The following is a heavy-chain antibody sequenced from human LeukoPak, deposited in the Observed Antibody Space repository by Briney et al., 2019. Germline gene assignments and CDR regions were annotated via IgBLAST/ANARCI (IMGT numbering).Heavy chain of an antibody. J-gene: IGHJ6*02. Sequence: GGSLRLSCAASGFNFNSYWMSWVRQAPGKGLECVANIKQDGSDIYFVDSVKGRFTIPRDNAKNTLYLQMNSLRAEDTAVYYCARDPGYCYYYGMDVWGQGTTVTVSS. V-gene: IGHV3-7*01. CDR1: GFNFNSYW. CDR2: IKQDGSDI. CDR3: ARDPGYCYYYGMDV.